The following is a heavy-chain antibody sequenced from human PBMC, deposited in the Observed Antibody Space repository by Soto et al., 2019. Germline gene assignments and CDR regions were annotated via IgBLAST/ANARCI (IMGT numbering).Heavy chain of an antibody. Sequence: QVQLVESGGGVVQPGWSLRLSCAASGFTFRSYGMHWVRRAPGKGLEWVAVISYDGSNKYYADSVKGRFTISRDNSENTLSMQMSSLRAEDTAIYYCAKDQDSSWLSFFDHWGQGTLVTVSS. V-gene: IGHV3-30*18. CDR2: ISYDGSNK. CDR3: AKDQDSSWLSFFDH. D-gene: IGHD6-13*01. J-gene: IGHJ4*02. CDR1: GFTFRSYG.